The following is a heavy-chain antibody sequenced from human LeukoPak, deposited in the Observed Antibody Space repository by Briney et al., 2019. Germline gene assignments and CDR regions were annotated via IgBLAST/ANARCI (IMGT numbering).Heavy chain of an antibody. CDR1: GLTVTNAW. V-gene: IGHV3-15*07. CDR3: TTGIRGD. J-gene: IGHJ4*02. Sequence: GGSLRLSCSASGLTVTNAWMNWVRQAPGEGLDWVGRIASKTDGGAIDCAAPVKGRFSISREDSKNTLKLQMNSLKTEDAAGYYCTTGIRGDWGQGTLVTVSS. CDR2: IASKTDGGAI. D-gene: IGHD3-10*01.